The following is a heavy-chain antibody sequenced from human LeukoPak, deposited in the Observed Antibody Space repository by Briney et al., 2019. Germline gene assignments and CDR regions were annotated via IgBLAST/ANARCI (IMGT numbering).Heavy chain of an antibody. D-gene: IGHD6-19*01. CDR2: INPSGGST. CDR3: ARDGKYRSGWIAAFDI. V-gene: IGHV1-46*01. J-gene: IGHJ3*02. CDR1: GYTLTSYY. Sequence: EASVKVSCKPSGYTLTSYYMHWVRQAPGQGLEWMGIINPSGGSTSYAQKFQGRVTMTRDTTTSTVYMELSSLRCEDTAVYYCARDGKYRSGWIAAFDIWGQGAMLSVSS.